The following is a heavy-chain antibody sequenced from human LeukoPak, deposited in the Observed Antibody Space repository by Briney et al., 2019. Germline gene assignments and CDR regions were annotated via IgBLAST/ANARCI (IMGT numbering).Heavy chain of an antibody. Sequence: GGSLRLSCAASGFTFSSYWMSWVRQAPGKGLEWVANIKQDGSEKYYVDSVKGRFAISRDNAKNAPFLQVNSLRAEDTAVYYCARGRGTDFWGQGTLVTVSS. CDR2: IKQDGSEK. J-gene: IGHJ4*02. CDR3: ARGRGTDF. V-gene: IGHV3-7*01. D-gene: IGHD1-26*01. CDR1: GFTFSSYW.